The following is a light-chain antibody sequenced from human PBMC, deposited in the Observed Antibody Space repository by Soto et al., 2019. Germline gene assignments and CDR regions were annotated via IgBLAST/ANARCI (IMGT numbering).Light chain of an antibody. CDR1: QDITSA. J-gene: IGKJ5*01. CDR3: QQFNSYVST. V-gene: IGKV1-13*02. CDR2: AAS. Sequence: AIQLTQSPSSLSASVGDRVTITCRASQDITSALAWYQQKPGKAPNLLIYAASSLKSGVPSRFRGSGSGTDFTPPTSSLQPKDFATYYCQQFNSYVSTFAQGTRLE.